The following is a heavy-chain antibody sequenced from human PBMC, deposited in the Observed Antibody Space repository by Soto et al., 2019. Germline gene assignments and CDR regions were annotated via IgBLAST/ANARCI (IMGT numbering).Heavy chain of an antibody. CDR2: IYSGGST. CDR3: ARDRSVHSVLGVMGDYYYYGMDV. D-gene: IGHD3-10*01. V-gene: IGHV3-53*01. Sequence: GGSLRLSCAASGFTVSSNYMSWVRQAPGKGLEWVSVIYSGGSTYYADSVKGRFTISRDNSKNTLYLQMNSLRAEDTAVYYCARDRSVHSVLGVMGDYYYYGMDVWGQGTTVTVSS. CDR1: GFTVSSNY. J-gene: IGHJ6*02.